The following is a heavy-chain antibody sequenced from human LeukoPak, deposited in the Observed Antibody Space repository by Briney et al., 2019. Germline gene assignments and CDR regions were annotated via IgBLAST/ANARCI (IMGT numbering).Heavy chain of an antibody. CDR3: TRGYYYGSGSYEGFAAFDI. CDR2: IAYDGSST. V-gene: IGHV3-30*04. CDR1: GFTFSRHA. J-gene: IGHJ3*02. D-gene: IGHD3-10*01. Sequence: GGSLRLSCAPSGFTFSRHAMHWVRQAPGKGLEWVAIIAYDGSSTYYADSVKGRFTISRDNSNNTIWLQMNSLRGEDTAVYYCTRGYYYGSGSYEGFAAFDIWGQGTMVTVSS.